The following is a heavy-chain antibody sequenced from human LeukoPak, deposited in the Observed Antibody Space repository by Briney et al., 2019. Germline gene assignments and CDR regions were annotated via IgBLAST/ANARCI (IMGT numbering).Heavy chain of an antibody. Sequence: ASVKVSCKASGYAFTSYGITWVRQAPGQGLEWMGWISTYNGNTNNAQKLQGRVTMTTDTSTSTAYMELRSLRSDDTAVYYCARVYNYYDTSGYYLGNYFDYWGRGTLVTVS. V-gene: IGHV1-18*01. CDR2: ISTYNGNT. CDR1: GYAFTSYG. J-gene: IGHJ4*02. CDR3: ARVYNYYDTSGYYLGNYFDY. D-gene: IGHD3-22*01.